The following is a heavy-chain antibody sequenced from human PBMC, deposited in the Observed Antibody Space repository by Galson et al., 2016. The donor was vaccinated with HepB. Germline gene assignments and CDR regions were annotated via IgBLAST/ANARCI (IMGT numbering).Heavy chain of an antibody. CDR1: GFTFGDFV. CDR3: TRDGRYYGSDPGSYVGGMDV. J-gene: IGHJ6*02. Sequence: CAASGFTFGDFVVSWFRQAPGEGLEWVGIIRTTAYGGTAEYAASVKGRFTMSRDDSKSIASLQMSSLKTEDTGVYYCTRDGRYYGSDPGSYVGGMDVWGQGTTVTVSS. V-gene: IGHV3-49*03. D-gene: IGHD3-10*01. CDR2: IRTTAYGGTA.